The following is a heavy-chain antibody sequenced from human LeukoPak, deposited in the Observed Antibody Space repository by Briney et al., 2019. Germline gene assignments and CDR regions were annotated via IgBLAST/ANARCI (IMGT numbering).Heavy chain of an antibody. D-gene: IGHD4-23*01. CDR1: GFTFSSYG. CDR3: TVVMDPADY. Sequence: GGSLRLSCAASGFTFSSYGMHWVRQAPGKGLEWVAFIRYDGSNKYYVDSVKGRFTISRDNSKNTLYLQMNSLRAEDTAVYYATVVMDPADYWGQGTLVTVSS. CDR2: IRYDGSNK. V-gene: IGHV3-30*02. J-gene: IGHJ4*02.